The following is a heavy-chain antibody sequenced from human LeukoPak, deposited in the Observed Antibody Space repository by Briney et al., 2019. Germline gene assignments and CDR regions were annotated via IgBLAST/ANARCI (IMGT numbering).Heavy chain of an antibody. CDR2: IYTSGST. V-gene: IGHV4-61*02. D-gene: IGHD1-26*01. CDR3: AREVEGATSYAFDI. Sequence: PSETLSLTCTVSGGSISSGSYYWSWIRQPTGKGLEWIGRIYTSGSTNYNPSLKSRVTISVDTSKNQFSLKLSSVTAADTALYYCAREVEGATSYAFDIWGQGTMVTVSS. CDR1: GGSISSGSYY. J-gene: IGHJ3*02.